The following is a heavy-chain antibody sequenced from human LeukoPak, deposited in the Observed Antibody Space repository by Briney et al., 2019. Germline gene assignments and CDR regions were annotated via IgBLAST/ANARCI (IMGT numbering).Heavy chain of an antibody. J-gene: IGHJ3*01. Sequence: PGGSLRLSCAASGFTFSSYIMTWVRQAPGKGLEWVSSISSSSNYIYYADSLKRRFTISRDNAKNSLFLQMNSLRAEDTALYYCAREGLVAPNAFDVWGQGTMVTVSS. CDR2: ISSSSNYI. V-gene: IGHV3-21*01. CDR1: GFTFSSYI. D-gene: IGHD5-12*01. CDR3: AREGLVAPNAFDV.